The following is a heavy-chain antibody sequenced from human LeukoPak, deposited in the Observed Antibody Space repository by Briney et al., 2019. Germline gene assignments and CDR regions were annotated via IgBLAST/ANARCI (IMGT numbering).Heavy chain of an antibody. Sequence: GGSLRLSCAASGFTFSSYWMGWVRQAPGKGLEWVANIKQDGSQKYYVDSVKGRFTISRDNAKNSLYLQMNSLRAEDTAVYYCAKNTILIDYWGQGTLVTVSS. J-gene: IGHJ4*02. V-gene: IGHV3-7*01. CDR2: IKQDGSQK. D-gene: IGHD2/OR15-2a*01. CDR1: GFTFSSYW. CDR3: AKNTILIDY.